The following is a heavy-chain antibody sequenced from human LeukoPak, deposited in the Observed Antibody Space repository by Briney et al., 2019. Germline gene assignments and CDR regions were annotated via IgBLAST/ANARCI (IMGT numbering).Heavy chain of an antibody. CDR2: ISAYNGNT. D-gene: IGHD5-24*01. CDR3: ARGEDGYNF. Sequence: ASVKVSCKASGYTFTSYGISWMRQAPGQGLEWMGWISAYNGNTNYAQKLQGRVTMTRDTSTSTVYMELSSLRSEDTAVYYCARGEDGYNFWGQGTLVTVSS. CDR1: GYTFTSYG. V-gene: IGHV1-18*01. J-gene: IGHJ4*02.